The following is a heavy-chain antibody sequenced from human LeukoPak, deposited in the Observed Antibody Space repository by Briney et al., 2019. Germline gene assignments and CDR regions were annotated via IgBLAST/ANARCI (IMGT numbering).Heavy chain of an antibody. CDR3: ARSGQDLSTGYYLLHAFDL. V-gene: IGHV3-21*01. D-gene: IGHD3-9*01. CDR2: ISSTSAYI. Sequence: PGGSLRLSCAASGFSFSNYNMNWVRQAPGEGLEWVSSISSTSAYIFYADSVRGRFTISRDNAKNSLYLQMNSLRAEDTAVYFCARSGQDLSTGYYLLHAFDLWGQGSLVTVSS. CDR1: GFSFSNYN. J-gene: IGHJ3*01.